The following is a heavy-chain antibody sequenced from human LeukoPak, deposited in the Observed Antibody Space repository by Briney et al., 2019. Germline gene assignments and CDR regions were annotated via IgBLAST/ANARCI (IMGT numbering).Heavy chain of an antibody. D-gene: IGHD4-17*01. CDR1: GFTFSSYG. CDR2: IWYDGSNK. Sequence: GRSLRLSCAASGFTFSSYGMHWVRQAPGKGLEWVAVIWYDGSNKYYADSVKGRFTISRDNSKNTLYLQMNSLRAEDTAVYYCATENDYGDSRVDYWGQGTLVTVSS. V-gene: IGHV3-33*01. J-gene: IGHJ4*02. CDR3: ATENDYGDSRVDY.